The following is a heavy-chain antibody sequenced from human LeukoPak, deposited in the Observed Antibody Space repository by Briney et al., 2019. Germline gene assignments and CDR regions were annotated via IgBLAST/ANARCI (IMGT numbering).Heavy chain of an antibody. CDR1: GYSFTSYW. CDR2: IDPSDSYT. V-gene: IGHV5-10-1*01. J-gene: IGHJ5*02. CDR3: ARLRFWGNWFDP. Sequence: RGESLKISCKGSGYSFTSYWISWVRQMPGKGLEWMGRIDPSDSYTNYSPSFQGHVTISADKSISTAYLQWSSLKASDTAVYYCARLRFWGNWFDPWGQGTLVTVSS. D-gene: IGHD3-16*01.